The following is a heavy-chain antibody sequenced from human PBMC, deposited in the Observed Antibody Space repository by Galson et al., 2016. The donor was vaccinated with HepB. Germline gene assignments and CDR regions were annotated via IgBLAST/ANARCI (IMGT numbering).Heavy chain of an antibody. D-gene: IGHD5-12*01. CDR3: ARDKGTYSAYDYSRYYYYGMDV. CDR1: GFGFTNYN. V-gene: IGHV3-21*01. Sequence: SLRLSCAASGFGFTNYNMNWVRQAPGKGLEWVSSISGSSSYIQYADSVKGRFTISRDNAKNSLYLQMNSLRADDAAVYYCARDKGTYSAYDYSRYYYYGMDVWGQGTTVTVSS. CDR2: ISGSSSYI. J-gene: IGHJ6*02.